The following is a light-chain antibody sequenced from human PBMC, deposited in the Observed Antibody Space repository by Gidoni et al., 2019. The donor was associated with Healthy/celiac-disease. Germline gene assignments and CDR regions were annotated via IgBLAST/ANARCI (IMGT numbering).Light chain of an antibody. Sequence: SYVLTPPPSLSVAPGKTARITCGGINIGSKSVHWYQQKPDQAPVLVIYYDSDRPSGIPERFSGSNSGNTATLTISRVEAGDEADYYCQVWDSSSDHPLYVFGTGTKVTVL. CDR1: NIGSKS. J-gene: IGLJ1*01. V-gene: IGLV3-21*04. CDR2: YDS. CDR3: QVWDSSSDHPLYV.